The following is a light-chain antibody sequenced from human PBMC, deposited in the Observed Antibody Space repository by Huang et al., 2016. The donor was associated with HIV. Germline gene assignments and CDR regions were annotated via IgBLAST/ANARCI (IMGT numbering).Light chain of an antibody. CDR1: QGIRSW. CDR2: GAS. V-gene: IGKV1-12*01. J-gene: IGKJ1*01. CDR3: QQANSFPRT. Sequence: DIQTTQSPSSLSASIGDRVTITCRASQGIRSWLAWYQQKPGKAPKLLVYGASSLQSGVPARFSGSGYGTEFTLTINSLQPEDFATYYCQQANSFPRTFGQGTYVEIK.